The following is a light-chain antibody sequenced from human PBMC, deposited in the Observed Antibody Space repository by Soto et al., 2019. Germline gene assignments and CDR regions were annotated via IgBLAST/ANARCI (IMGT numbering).Light chain of an antibody. CDR3: QHYGNSQYT. CDR2: GAS. CDR1: QSVSSGY. Sequence: EIVLTQSPASLSLSPGERATLSCRASQSVSSGYLAWYHHRPGQAPRLLIYGASSRATGIPDRFSGSGSGTDFTLTISRLEPEDFAMYYCQHYGNSQYTFGPGTKLEIK. V-gene: IGKV3-20*01. J-gene: IGKJ2*01.